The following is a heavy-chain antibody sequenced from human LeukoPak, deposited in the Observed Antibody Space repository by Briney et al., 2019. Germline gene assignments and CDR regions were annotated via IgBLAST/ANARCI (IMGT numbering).Heavy chain of an antibody. J-gene: IGHJ4*02. CDR1: GFSLSSYW. CDR3: ARRQYRSSWYYFDY. CDR2: INSDGSTT. D-gene: IGHD6-13*01. Sequence: GGSLRLSCAASGFSLSSYWMHWVRQAPGKGLVLVSRINSDGSTTNYADSVKGRFTISRDNAKNTLYLQMNSLRAEDTAVYYCARRQYRSSWYYFDYWGQGTLVTVSP. V-gene: IGHV3-74*01.